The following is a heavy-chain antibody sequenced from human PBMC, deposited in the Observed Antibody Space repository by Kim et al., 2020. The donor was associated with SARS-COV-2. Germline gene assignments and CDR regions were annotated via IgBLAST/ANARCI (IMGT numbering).Heavy chain of an antibody. Sequence: ASVKVSCKASGYTFTGYYMHWVRQAPGQGLEWMGWINPNSGGTNYAQKFQGWVTMTRDTSISTAYMELSRLRSDDTAVYYCARSLPGDTPGTPRARYGMDVWGQGTTVTVSS. CDR2: INPNSGGT. CDR1: GYTFTGYY. D-gene: IGHD3-10*01. J-gene: IGHJ6*02. CDR3: ARSLPGDTPGTPRARYGMDV. V-gene: IGHV1-2*04.